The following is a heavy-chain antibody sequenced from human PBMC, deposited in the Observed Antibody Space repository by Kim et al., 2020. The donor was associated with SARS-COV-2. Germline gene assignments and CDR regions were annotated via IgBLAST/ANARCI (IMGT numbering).Heavy chain of an antibody. CDR1: GFTFSSYG. CDR3: ARDFESGLAPTGGYDY. J-gene: IGHJ4*02. CDR2: IWYDGSNK. Sequence: GGSLRLSCAASGFTFSSYGMHWVRQAPGKGLEWVAVIWYDGSNKYYADSVKGRFTISRDNSKNTLYLQMNSLRAEDTAVYYCARDFESGLAPTGGYDYWGQGTLVTVSS. V-gene: IGHV3-33*01. D-gene: IGHD3-3*02.